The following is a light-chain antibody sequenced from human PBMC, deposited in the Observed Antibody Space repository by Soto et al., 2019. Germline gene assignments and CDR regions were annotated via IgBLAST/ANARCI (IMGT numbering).Light chain of an antibody. J-gene: IGLJ1*01. CDR1: SSDVGGYNY. CDR3: CSYAGSIRV. V-gene: IGLV2-8*01. CDR2: EVT. Sequence: QSVLTQPPSASGSPGQSVTISCTGTSSDVGGYNYVSWYQQHPGKAPKVMIYEVTKRPSGVPDRFSGSKSGNTASLTVSGLQAEDEADYYCCSYAGSIRVFGTGTKVTVL.